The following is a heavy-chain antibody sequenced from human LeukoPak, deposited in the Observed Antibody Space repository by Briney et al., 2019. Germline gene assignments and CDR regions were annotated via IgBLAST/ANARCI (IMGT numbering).Heavy chain of an antibody. Sequence: SVRVSCKASGGSFTSYGISWVRQAPGQGLEWMGKIIPIYGRANYGQKFQGRVTITADELTTTSYMELSSLTAEGMAVYYCADSSGPPPYCWFDPWGQGTLVTVSS. CDR3: ADSSGPPPYCWFDP. CDR2: IIPIYGRA. J-gene: IGHJ5*02. V-gene: IGHV1-69*15. D-gene: IGHD3-22*01. CDR1: GGSFTSYG.